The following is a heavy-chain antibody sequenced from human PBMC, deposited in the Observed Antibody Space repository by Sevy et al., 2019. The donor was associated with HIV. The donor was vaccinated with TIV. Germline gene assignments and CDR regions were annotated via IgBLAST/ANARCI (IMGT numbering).Heavy chain of an antibody. CDR1: GFTFSSYW. CDR2: IKQDGSEK. D-gene: IGHD3-16*01. Sequence: GGSLRLSCAASGFTFSSYWMSWVRQAPGKGLEWVANIKQDGSEKYYVDSVKGRFTISRDNAKNSLYLQMNSLRAEDMAVYYCAAGGGVLDAFDIWGHGTMVTVSS. J-gene: IGHJ3*02. V-gene: IGHV3-7*01. CDR3: AAGGGVLDAFDI.